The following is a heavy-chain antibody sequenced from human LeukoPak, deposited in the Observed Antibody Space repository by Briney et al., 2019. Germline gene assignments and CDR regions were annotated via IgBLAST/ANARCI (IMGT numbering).Heavy chain of an antibody. Sequence: PGGSLRLSCAASGFTFSSPWMHWVRQAPGKGLVWFSRINGDGSNTTYADSVKGRFTISRDSSNNTVYLQMNSLRAEDTALYYCASDSERQVDAPDVWGQGTTVTVSS. V-gene: IGHV3-74*03. J-gene: IGHJ6*02. D-gene: IGHD6-25*01. CDR2: INGDGSNT. CDR3: ASDSERQVDAPDV. CDR1: GFTFSSPW.